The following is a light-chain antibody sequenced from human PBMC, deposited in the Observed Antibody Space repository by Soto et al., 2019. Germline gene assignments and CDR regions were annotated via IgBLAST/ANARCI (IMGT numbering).Light chain of an antibody. V-gene: IGKV1-5*01. CDR1: QSLGSW. Sequence: DIQMTQSPSTLSASVGDRVTITCRASQSLGSWLAWYQQKPGKAPKLLIFDASSLQRGVPSRFAGSGSGTEFILTITGLQPDVFGTYYWQQDDTFPSFGQGTKVEIK. CDR3: QQDDTFPS. CDR2: DAS. J-gene: IGKJ1*01.